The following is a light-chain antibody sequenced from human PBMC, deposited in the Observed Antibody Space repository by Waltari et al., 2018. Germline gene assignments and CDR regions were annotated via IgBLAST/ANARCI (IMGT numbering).Light chain of an antibody. CDR3: QQYFVFPDT. CDR1: QGILNS. CDR2: SAS. Sequence: TCAITCRTSQGILNSSPWYQQKSGKAPKVLLSSASRLKSGVPSMFSGSGSGTLYTLNISGLQPEDFATYYWQQYFVFPDTFGQGTKLEI. J-gene: IGKJ2*01. V-gene: IGKV1-NL1*01.